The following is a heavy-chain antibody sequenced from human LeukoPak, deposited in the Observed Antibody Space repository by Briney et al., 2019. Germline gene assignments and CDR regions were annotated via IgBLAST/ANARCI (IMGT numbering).Heavy chain of an antibody. J-gene: IGHJ6*02. CDR3: ARDRQYDMDV. V-gene: IGHV3-74*01. CDR2: INSDGSST. CDR1: GFTFSSYW. Sequence: PGRSLRLSCAASGFTFSSYWMHWARQAPGKGLVWVSHINSDGSSTSYADSVKGRFTISRDNAKNTVYLQMNSLRVEDTAVYYCARDRQYDMDVWGQGTTVTVSS.